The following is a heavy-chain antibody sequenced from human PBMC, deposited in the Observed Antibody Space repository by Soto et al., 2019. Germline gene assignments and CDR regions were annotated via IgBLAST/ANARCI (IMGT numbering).Heavy chain of an antibody. D-gene: IGHD5-12*01. CDR1: GGSIRSYC. CDR2: IYYSGST. V-gene: IGHV4-59*01. CDR3: ARVEMATIRLDP. J-gene: IGHJ5*02. Sequence: SETLSLTCPVSGGSIRSYCWTWIRQPPGKGLEWIGYIYYSGSTNYNPSLKSRVTISVDTSKNQFSLKLSSVTAADTAVYYCARVEMATIRLDPWGQGTLVTVSS.